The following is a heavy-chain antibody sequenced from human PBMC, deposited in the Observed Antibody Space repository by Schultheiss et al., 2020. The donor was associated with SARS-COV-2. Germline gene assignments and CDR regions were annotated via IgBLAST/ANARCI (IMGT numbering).Heavy chain of an antibody. CDR1: GFTLRRFA. CDR3: AMPHDLLYDSSGPDY. Sequence: GGSLRLSCAASGFTLRRFAMHWVRQAPGKGLESVALLYSDGVNKYYADSVKGRFTISRDNSKNTLYLQMNSLRAEDTAVYYCAMPHDLLYDSSGPDYWGQGTLVTVSS. J-gene: IGHJ4*02. D-gene: IGHD3-22*01. V-gene: IGHV3-33*01. CDR2: LYSDGVNK.